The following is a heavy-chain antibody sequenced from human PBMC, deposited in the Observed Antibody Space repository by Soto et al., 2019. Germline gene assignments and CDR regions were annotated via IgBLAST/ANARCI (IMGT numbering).Heavy chain of an antibody. Sequence: ASVKVSCKVSGYSLTELSIHWVRQAPGKGREWMGGFDPKDGKVVYAQTLAARVTMTEDTATDTVYMELESLTSEDTAVYHCATVRGVGRYWFDTWVPGIRVTV. CDR2: FDPKDGKV. CDR3: ATVRGVGRYWFDT. J-gene: IGHJ5*02. D-gene: IGHD2-8*02. V-gene: IGHV1-24*01. CDR1: GYSLTELS.